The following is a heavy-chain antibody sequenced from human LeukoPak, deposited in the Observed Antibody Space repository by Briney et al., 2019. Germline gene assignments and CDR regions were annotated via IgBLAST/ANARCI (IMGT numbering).Heavy chain of an antibody. CDR2: ISGSGGST. CDR1: GFTFSSYG. CDR3: AKLIYGDYENYFDY. V-gene: IGHV3-23*01. Sequence: GGSLRLSCAASGFTFSSYGMHWVRQAPGKGLEWVSAISGSGGSTYYADSVKGRFTISRDNSKNTLYLQMNSLRAEDTAVYYCAKLIYGDYENYFDYWGQGTLVTVSS. D-gene: IGHD4-17*01. J-gene: IGHJ4*02.